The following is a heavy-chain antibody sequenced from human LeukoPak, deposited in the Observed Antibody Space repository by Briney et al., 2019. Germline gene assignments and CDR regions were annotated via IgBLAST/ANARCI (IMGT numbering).Heavy chain of an antibody. Sequence: GESLKISCKGSGYSFTNYWIGWVRQMPGKGLEWMDLVYPGDSDIRYSPSFDGQVTISADRSITTAYLQWSSLKASDTAIYYCERRRGGWYYFDYSGQGTLVTVSS. CDR1: GYSFTNYW. D-gene: IGHD6-19*01. CDR3: ERRRGGWYYFDY. CDR2: VYPGDSDI. V-gene: IGHV5-51*01. J-gene: IGHJ4*02.